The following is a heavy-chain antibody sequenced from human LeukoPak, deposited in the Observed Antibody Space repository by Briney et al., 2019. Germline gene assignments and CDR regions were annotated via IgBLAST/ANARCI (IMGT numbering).Heavy chain of an antibody. Sequence: PGGSLRLSCAASGFTFSSYEMNWVRHAPGKGLEWVSYISSSGSTIYYADSVKGRFTISRDNAKNSLYLQMNSLRAEDTAVYYCARDRWLRLEVYYYYGMDVWSQGTTVTVSS. CDR3: ARDRWLRLEVYYYYGMDV. CDR1: GFTFSSYE. CDR2: ISSSGSTI. V-gene: IGHV3-48*03. J-gene: IGHJ6*02. D-gene: IGHD5-12*01.